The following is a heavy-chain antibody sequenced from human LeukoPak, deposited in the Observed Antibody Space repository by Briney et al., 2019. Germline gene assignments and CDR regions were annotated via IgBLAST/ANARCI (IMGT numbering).Heavy chain of an antibody. V-gene: IGHV1-69*13. CDR3: ASGTPPNYYYYYYMDA. CDR2: IIPIFGTA. CDR1: GGTFSSYA. J-gene: IGHJ6*03. D-gene: IGHD1-7*01. Sequence: SVKVSCKASGGTFSSYAISWVRQAPGQGLEWMGGIIPIFGTANYAQKFQGRVTITADESTSTAYMELSSLRSEDTAVYYCASGTPPNYYYYYYMDAWGKGATVTVSS.